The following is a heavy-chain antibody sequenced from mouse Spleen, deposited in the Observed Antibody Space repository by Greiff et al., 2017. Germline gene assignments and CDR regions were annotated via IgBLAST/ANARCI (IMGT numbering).Heavy chain of an antibody. V-gene: IGHV1-15*01. CDR3: TREGNSHWYFDV. CDR2: IDPETGGT. D-gene: IGHD2-1*01. J-gene: IGHJ1*01. Sequence: QVQLKQSGAELVRPGASVTLSCKASGYTFTDYEMHWVKQTPVHGLEWIGAIDPETGGTAYNQKFKGKAILTADKSSSTAYMELRSLTSEDSAVYYCTREGNSHWYFDVWGAGTTVTVSS. CDR1: GYTFTDYE.